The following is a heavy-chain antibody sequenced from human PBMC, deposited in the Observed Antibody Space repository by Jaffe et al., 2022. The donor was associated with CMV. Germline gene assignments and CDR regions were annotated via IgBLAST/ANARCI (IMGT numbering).Heavy chain of an antibody. CDR2: ISSNGGST. Sequence: EVQLVESGGGLVQPGGSLRLSCSASGFTFSSYAMHWVRQAPGKGLEYVSAISSNGGSTYYADSVKGRFTISRDNSKNTLYLQMSSLRAEDTAVYYCVKDSNRYNWNYFYYYYYMDVWGKGTTVTVSS. D-gene: IGHD1-7*01. V-gene: IGHV3-64D*06. CDR1: GFTFSSYA. CDR3: VKDSNRYNWNYFYYYYYMDV. J-gene: IGHJ6*03.